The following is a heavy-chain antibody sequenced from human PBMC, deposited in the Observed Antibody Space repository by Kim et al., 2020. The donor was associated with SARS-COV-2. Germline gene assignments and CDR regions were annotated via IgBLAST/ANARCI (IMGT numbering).Heavy chain of an antibody. Sequence: GIANYAQKSQGRVTITADKSTSTAYMELSSLRSEDTAVYYCARDDYYFDYWGQGTLVTVSS. CDR3: ARDDYYFDY. D-gene: IGHD4-17*01. CDR2: GIA. J-gene: IGHJ4*02. V-gene: IGHV1-69*04.